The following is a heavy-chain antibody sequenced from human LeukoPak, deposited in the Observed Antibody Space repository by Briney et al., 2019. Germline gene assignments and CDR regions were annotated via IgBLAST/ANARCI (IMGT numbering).Heavy chain of an antibody. CDR1: GFTLSDYY. D-gene: IGHD2-8*01. CDR3: AKVAGNGVYHY. J-gene: IGHJ4*02. Sequence: HSGGSLRLSCAASGFTLSDYYMSWVRQAPGKGLEWVSAISGSGGSTYYADSVKGRFTISRDNSKNTLYLQMNSLRAEDTAVYYCAKVAGNGVYHYWGQGTLVTVSS. V-gene: IGHV3-23*01. CDR2: ISGSGGST.